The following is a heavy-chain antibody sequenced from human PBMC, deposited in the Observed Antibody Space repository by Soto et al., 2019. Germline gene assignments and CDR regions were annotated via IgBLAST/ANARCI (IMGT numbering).Heavy chain of an antibody. J-gene: IGHJ6*02. Sequence: PGGSLRLSCAASGFTFSKYAMHWVRQAPGKGLEWVAVISYDDGRNKYYADSVKGRFTISRDNSKNTLYLQMNSLRAEDTAVYYCAKVLGYYDSSGYYSDYYYGMDVWGQGTTVTVSS. V-gene: IGHV3-30*04. CDR1: GFTFSKYA. CDR3: AKVLGYYDSSGYYSDYYYGMDV. D-gene: IGHD3-22*01. CDR2: ISYDDGRNK.